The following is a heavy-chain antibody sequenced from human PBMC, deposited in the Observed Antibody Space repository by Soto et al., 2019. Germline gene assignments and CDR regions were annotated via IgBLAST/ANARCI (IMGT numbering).Heavy chain of an antibody. CDR3: ARLFDY. J-gene: IGHJ4*02. Sequence: PSETLSLTCTVSGGSISSGSYFWGWIRQSPGKGLEWIGNIDYSGSTNCNPSLKSRVTISVDTSKNQVSLKLSSVTAADTALYYCARLFDYWVQGTLVTVSS. V-gene: IGHV4-39*01. CDR2: IDYSGST. CDR1: GGSISSGSYF.